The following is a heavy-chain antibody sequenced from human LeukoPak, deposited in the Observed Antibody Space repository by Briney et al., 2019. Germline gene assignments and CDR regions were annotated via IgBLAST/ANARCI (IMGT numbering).Heavy chain of an antibody. CDR1: GFTFSSYA. CDR2: ISYDGSNK. J-gene: IGHJ4*02. D-gene: IGHD6-13*01. V-gene: IGHV3-30-3*01. CDR3: ARDTFPIEAAGCFDY. Sequence: GGSLRLPCAASGFTFSSYAMHWVRQAPGKGLEWVAVISYDGSNKYYADSVKGRFTISRDNSKNTLYLQMNSLRAEDTAVYYCARDTFPIEAAGCFDYWGQGTLVTVSS.